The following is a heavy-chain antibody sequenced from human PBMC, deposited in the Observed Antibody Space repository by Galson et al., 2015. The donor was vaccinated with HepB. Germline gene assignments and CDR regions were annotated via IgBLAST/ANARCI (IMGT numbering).Heavy chain of an antibody. CDR2: IDAGNGNT. Sequence: SVKVSCKASGYTFTSYAMHWVRQAPGQRLEWMGWIDAGNGNTKYSQKFQGRVTITRDTSASTAYMELSSLRSEDTAVYYCARDLSSDGYSSGLWETYFDYWGQGTLVTVSS. D-gene: IGHD6-19*01. CDR3: ARDLSSDGYSSGLWETYFDY. J-gene: IGHJ4*02. V-gene: IGHV1-3*01. CDR1: GYTFTSYA.